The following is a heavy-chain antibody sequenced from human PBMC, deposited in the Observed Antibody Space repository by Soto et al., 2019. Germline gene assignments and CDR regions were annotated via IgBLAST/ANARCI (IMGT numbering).Heavy chain of an antibody. D-gene: IGHD2-15*01. Sequence: PSETLSLTCTVSGGSISTYYWTWMRQPPGKGLEWIGEIYHSGSTNYNPSLKSRVTISVDKSKNQFSLKLSSVTAADTAVYYCARFYCSGGSCYPGAFDIWGQGTMVTVSS. CDR2: IYHSGST. CDR1: GGSISTYY. CDR3: ARFYCSGGSCYPGAFDI. V-gene: IGHV4-59*12. J-gene: IGHJ3*02.